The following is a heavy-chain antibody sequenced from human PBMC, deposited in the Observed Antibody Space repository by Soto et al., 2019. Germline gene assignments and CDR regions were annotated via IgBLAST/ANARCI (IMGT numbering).Heavy chain of an antibody. D-gene: IGHD3-16*01. Sequence: PSETLSLTCTVSGDSISSGNKYWSWIRQPPGKGLEWIGYIFSSGTTYYNPSLKSRLTMSLDASQNQFSLKLNSLTDADTAVYFCARGPSPFDYSYDMDVWGHGTKVTV. CDR2: IFSSGTT. V-gene: IGHV4-30-4*01. CDR1: GDSISSGNKY. J-gene: IGHJ6*02. CDR3: ARGPSPFDYSYDMDV.